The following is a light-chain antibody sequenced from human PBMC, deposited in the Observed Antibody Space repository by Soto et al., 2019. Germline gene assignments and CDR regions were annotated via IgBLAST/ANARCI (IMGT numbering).Light chain of an antibody. J-gene: IGKJ1*01. CDR1: QTLRTG. Sequence: DIQRTQYPSTLSASVGDSVTISCRSSQTLRTGVVWYKQRPGKAPDLLIFDASSLESGVPSRFSGSGSGTEFTLTISSLQPDDFAIYYWQQYNSYSGTFGQRTKV. CDR2: DAS. CDR3: QQYNSYSGT. V-gene: IGKV1-5*01.